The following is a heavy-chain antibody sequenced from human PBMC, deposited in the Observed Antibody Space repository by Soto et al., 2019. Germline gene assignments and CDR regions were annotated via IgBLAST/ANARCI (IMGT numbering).Heavy chain of an antibody. Sequence: PSQTLSLTCAISGDSVSSNSAAWNWIRQSPSRGLEWLGRTYYRSKWYNDYAVSVKSRITINPDTSKNQFSLQLNSVTPEDTAVYYCAREHTTVTTTWGSEYFQHWGQGTLVTVSS. V-gene: IGHV6-1*01. CDR1: GDSVSSNSAA. CDR2: TYYRSKWYN. CDR3: AREHTTVTTTWGSEYFQH. D-gene: IGHD4-17*01. J-gene: IGHJ1*01.